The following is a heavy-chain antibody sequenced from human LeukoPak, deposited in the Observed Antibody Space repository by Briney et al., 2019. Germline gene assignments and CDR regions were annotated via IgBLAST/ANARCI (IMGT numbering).Heavy chain of an antibody. CDR2: MNPNSGNT. CDR3: ARGGSYYYDSSGSVGFDY. V-gene: IGHV1-8*01. D-gene: IGHD3-22*01. CDR1: GYTFTSYD. J-gene: IGHJ4*02. Sequence: ASVKVSCKASGYTFTSYDINWVRQATGQGLEWMGWMNPNSGNTGYAQKFQGRVTMTRNTSISTAFMELSSLRSEDTAVYYCARGGSYYYDSSGSVGFDYWGQGTLVTVSS.